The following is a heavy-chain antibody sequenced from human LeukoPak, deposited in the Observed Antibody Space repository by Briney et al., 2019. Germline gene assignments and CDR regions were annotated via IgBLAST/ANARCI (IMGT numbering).Heavy chain of an antibody. D-gene: IGHD3-22*01. CDR3: ATGRITMIVVASTAFDY. V-gene: IGHV1-24*01. J-gene: IGHJ4*02. CDR1: GYTLTELS. CDR2: FDPEDGET. Sequence: EASVKVSCMVSGYTLTELSMHWVRQAPGKGLEWMRGFDPEDGETIYAQKFQGRVTMTEDTSTDTAYMELSSLRSEDTAVYYCATGRITMIVVASTAFDYWGQGTLVTVSS.